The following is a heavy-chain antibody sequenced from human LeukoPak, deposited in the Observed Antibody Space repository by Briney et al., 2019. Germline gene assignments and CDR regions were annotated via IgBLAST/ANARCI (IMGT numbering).Heavy chain of an antibody. Sequence: GGSLGLSCAASGLTFSSYSMNWVRQAPGKGLEWVSYISSRSSYIYYADSVKGRFTISRDNAKNSLYLQMNSLRAEDTAVYYCARDPYSGYDKRVYYFDYWGQGTLVTVSS. D-gene: IGHD5-12*01. CDR2: ISSRSSYI. CDR3: ARDPYSGYDKRVYYFDY. V-gene: IGHV3-21*01. J-gene: IGHJ4*02. CDR1: GLTFSSYS.